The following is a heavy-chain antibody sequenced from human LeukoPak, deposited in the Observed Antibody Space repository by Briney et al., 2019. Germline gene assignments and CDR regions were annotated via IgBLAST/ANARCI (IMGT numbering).Heavy chain of an antibody. V-gene: IGHV3-23*01. J-gene: IGHJ4*02. CDR3: AKGGKWDVTPFDY. CDR1: GFTFTSYS. CDR2: ISGGGGST. D-gene: IGHD1-26*01. Sequence: GGSLRLSCAASGFTFTSYSTNWVRQAPGKGLEWVSTISGGGGSTYYADSVKGRFTISRDNSKNTLYLQVNSLRAEDTAVYYCAKGGKWDVTPFDYWGQGTLVTVSS.